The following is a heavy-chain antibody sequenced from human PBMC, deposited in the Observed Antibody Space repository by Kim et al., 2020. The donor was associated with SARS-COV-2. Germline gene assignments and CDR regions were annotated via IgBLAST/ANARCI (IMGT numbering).Heavy chain of an antibody. D-gene: IGHD3-3*01. V-gene: IGHV4-30-2*04. CDR3: ARGTPYYDFWSGYGMDV. Sequence: LKSRVTISVDTSKNQFSLKLSSVTAADTAVYYCARGTPYYDFWSGYGMDVWGQGTTVTVSS. J-gene: IGHJ6*02.